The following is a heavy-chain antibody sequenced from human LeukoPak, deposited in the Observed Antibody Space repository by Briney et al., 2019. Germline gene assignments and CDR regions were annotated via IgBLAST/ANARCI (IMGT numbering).Heavy chain of an antibody. CDR2: ISSSSSYI. V-gene: IGHV3-21*01. D-gene: IGHD3-10*01. Sequence: GGSLRLSCAASGFTFSSYSMNWVRQAPGKGLEWVSSISSSSSYIYYADSVKGRFTISRDNAKNSLYLQMNSLRAEDTAVYYCARDSLPSYYYGSGSYPNWFDPWGQGTLVTVSS. J-gene: IGHJ5*02. CDR1: GFTFSSYS. CDR3: ARDSLPSYYYGSGSYPNWFDP.